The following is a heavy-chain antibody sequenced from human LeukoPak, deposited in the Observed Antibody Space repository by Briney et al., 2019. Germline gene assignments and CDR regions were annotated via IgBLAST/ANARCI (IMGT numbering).Heavy chain of an antibody. V-gene: IGHV1-2*04. CDR3: ARAGKDGILYYFDY. CDR1: GYTFTGYY. CDR2: INPNSGGT. J-gene: IGHJ4*02. Sequence: GASVKVSCKASGYTFTGYYMHWVRQAPGQGLEWMGWINPNSGGTNYAQKFQGWVTMTRDTSISTAYMELSRLRSDDTAVYYCARAGKDGILYYFDYWGQGTLVTVSS. D-gene: IGHD5-24*01.